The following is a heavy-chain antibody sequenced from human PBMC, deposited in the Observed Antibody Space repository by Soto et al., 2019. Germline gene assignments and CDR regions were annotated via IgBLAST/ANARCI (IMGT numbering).Heavy chain of an antibody. J-gene: IGHJ4*02. CDR2: ITYDGSHQ. CDR3: ARGSQYNYGPLAYFDY. V-gene: IGHV3-30*03. Sequence: QVKLVESGGGVVQSGGSLRLSCAASGFGFDAYGIHWVRRAPGKGLEWVAVITYDGSHQYYRDSVKGRFTISRDNVRKTMFLQMDNVQPEDTAMYFCARGSQYNYGPLAYFDYWGQGTLVTVSS. CDR1: GFGFDAYG. D-gene: IGHD5-18*01.